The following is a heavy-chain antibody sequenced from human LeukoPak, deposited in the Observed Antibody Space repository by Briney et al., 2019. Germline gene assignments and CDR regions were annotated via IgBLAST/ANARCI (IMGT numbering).Heavy chain of an antibody. J-gene: IGHJ4*02. V-gene: IGHV3-23*01. D-gene: IGHD5-24*01. Sequence: GGSLRLSCAASGFTFSTYAMTWVRQAPGKGLEWVSGISGGGDSTFYADSVKGRFTISRDNSKNTLYLQMSSLRAEDTAVYYCAKVNIFSGDGIYFDSWGQGTLVTVSS. CDR3: AKVNIFSGDGIYFDS. CDR2: ISGGGDST. CDR1: GFTFSTYA.